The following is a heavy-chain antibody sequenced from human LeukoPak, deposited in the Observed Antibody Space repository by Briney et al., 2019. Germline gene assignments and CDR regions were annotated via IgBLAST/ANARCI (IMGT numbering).Heavy chain of an antibody. CDR1: GFTFSSYG. V-gene: IGHV3-33*01. J-gene: IGHJ6*02. Sequence: GGSLRLSCAASGFTFSSYGMHWVRQAPGKGLEWVAVIWYDGSNKYYADSVKGRFTISRDNSKNTLYLQMNSLRAEDTAVYYCARLDGSGSQPYHGMDVWGQGTTVTVSS. CDR2: IWYDGSNK. D-gene: IGHD3-10*01. CDR3: ARLDGSGSQPYHGMDV.